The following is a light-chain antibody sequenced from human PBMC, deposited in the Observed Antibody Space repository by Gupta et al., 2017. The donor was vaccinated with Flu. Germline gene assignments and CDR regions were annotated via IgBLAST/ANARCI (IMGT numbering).Light chain of an antibody. CDR1: QIVSSY. V-gene: IGKV3-11*01. CDR2: DAS. Sequence: EIVLTQSPATLSLSPGERATLSCRASQIVSSYLAWYQQKPGQAPRLLIYDASNSATGIPARFSGSGSGTDFTLTISILEPEDFAVYYCQQRSNWPHTFGGGTKVEIK. J-gene: IGKJ4*01. CDR3: QQRSNWPHT.